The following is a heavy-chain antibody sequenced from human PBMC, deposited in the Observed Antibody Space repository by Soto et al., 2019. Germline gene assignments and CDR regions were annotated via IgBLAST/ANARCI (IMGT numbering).Heavy chain of an antibody. J-gene: IGHJ3*02. CDR2: IYYSGST. CDR1: GGSISSGGYF. Sequence: QVQLQESGPGLVQPSQTLSLTCTVSGGSISSGGYFWSWIRQHPGKGLEWIGSIYYSGSTYCNPXLXSLXTISVDTSKNQFSLKLSSVTAADTAVYYCARGVAIWGQGTMVTVSS. CDR3: ARGVAI. D-gene: IGHD2-15*01. V-gene: IGHV4-31*01.